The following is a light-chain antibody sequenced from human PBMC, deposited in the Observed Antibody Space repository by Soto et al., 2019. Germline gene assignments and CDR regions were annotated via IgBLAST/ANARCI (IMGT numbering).Light chain of an antibody. Sequence: EIVLAQSPATLSLSPGDSATLSCRASQSVSSSSLAWYQQKPGQAPRLLFFGVSNRAAGVPDRFGGSGSGTDFTLTISRLEPEDFAVYYCQQYGGSPLTFGGGTKVDIK. CDR1: QSVSSSS. V-gene: IGKV3-20*01. CDR3: QQYGGSPLT. J-gene: IGKJ4*01. CDR2: GVS.